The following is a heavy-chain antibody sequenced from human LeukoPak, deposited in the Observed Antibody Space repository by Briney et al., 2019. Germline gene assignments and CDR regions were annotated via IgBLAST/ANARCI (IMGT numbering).Heavy chain of an antibody. CDR1: GYTFTSNA. V-gene: IGHV1-3*01. Sequence: ASVKVSCKASGYTFTSNAMHWVRQAPGQRLEWMGWINAGNTNTKYSQKFQGRITITRDISASTDYMELSSLRSEDTAVYYCARDVSGYVVGDHWGQGTLVTVSS. CDR3: ARDVSGYVVGDH. D-gene: IGHD5-12*01. J-gene: IGHJ4*02. CDR2: INAGNTNT.